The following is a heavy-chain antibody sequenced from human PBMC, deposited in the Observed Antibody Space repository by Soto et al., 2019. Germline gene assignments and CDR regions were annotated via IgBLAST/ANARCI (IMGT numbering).Heavy chain of an antibody. V-gene: IGHV1-2*04. CDR3: ARGDSSSRDMEYYYCYYGMDV. CDR2: INPNSGGT. Sequence: PSVKVSCKVSGYTVTGYYMHWVRQAPGQGLEWMGWINPNSGGTNYAQKFQGWVTMTRDTSISTAYMELSRLRSDDTAVYYCARGDSSSRDMEYYYCYYGMDVWGQETTVTV. CDR1: GYTVTGYY. D-gene: IGHD6-13*01. J-gene: IGHJ6*02.